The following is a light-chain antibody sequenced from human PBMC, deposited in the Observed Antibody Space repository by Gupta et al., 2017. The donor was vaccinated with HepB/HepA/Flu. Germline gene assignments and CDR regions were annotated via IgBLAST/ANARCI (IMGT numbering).Light chain of an antibody. V-gene: IGKV1-16*01. Sequence: EIQMTQSPSSLSASVGDRVTITCRASQGINNYLAWFQQKPGKAPKSLISAASSLQSGVPSRFSGSGSGTYFTLTISSLQPEDFATYYCQQYDSYPLTFGGGTNVEIK. CDR3: QQYDSYPLT. J-gene: IGKJ4*01. CDR2: AAS. CDR1: QGINNY.